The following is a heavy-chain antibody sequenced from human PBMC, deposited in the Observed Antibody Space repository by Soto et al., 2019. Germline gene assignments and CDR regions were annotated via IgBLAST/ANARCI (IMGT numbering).Heavy chain of an antibody. Sequence: GASVKVSCKASGYTFTSYYMHWVRQAPGQGLEWMGIINPSGGSTSYAQKFQGRVTMTRDTSTSTVYMELSSLRSEDTAVYYCLGATSSEYFQHWGQGTLVTVSS. CDR2: INPSGGST. V-gene: IGHV1-46*01. D-gene: IGHD1-26*01. J-gene: IGHJ1*01. CDR1: GYTFTSYY. CDR3: LGATSSEYFQH.